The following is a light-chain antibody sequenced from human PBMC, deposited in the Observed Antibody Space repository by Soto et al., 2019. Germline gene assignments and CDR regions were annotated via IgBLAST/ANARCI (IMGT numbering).Light chain of an antibody. Sequence: QSALTQPASVSGPPGQSITISCTATSSDVGAYNYVSWYQQYPGKAPKLMIYEVINRPSGVSNRFSGSKSGNTASLIISGLQAEDEADYYCISYTSSSTLVFGGGTKLTVL. J-gene: IGLJ2*01. V-gene: IGLV2-14*01. CDR3: ISYTSSSTLV. CDR2: EVI. CDR1: SSDVGAYNY.